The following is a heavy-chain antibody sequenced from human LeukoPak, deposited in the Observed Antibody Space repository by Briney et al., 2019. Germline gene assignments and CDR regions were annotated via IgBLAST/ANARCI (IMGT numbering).Heavy chain of an antibody. CDR3: ARSRLGYCSGGACYASDY. D-gene: IGHD2-15*01. Sequence: ASVKVSCKVSGYNFPGYYMHWVRQAPGQGLEWMGWINPTSGGTSYAQKFQGRVTMTRDTSISTAYMELSSLRSDGTAVYYCARSRLGYCSGGACYASDYWGQGTLVTVSS. CDR2: INPTSGGT. CDR1: GYNFPGYY. V-gene: IGHV1-2*02. J-gene: IGHJ4*02.